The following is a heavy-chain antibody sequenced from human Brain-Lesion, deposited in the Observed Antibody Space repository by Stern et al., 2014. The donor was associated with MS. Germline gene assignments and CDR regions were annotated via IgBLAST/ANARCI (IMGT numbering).Heavy chain of an antibody. J-gene: IGHJ4*02. CDR3: ARRGDSSSSGFDY. V-gene: IGHV5-51*01. Sequence: VQLVESGAEVKKPGESLKISCKGSGYRFTSNWIGWGRQMPGKGLEWRGIIWPGDSDTRYSPSFQGQVTISADKSISTAYLQWSSLQASDTAMYYCARRGDSSSSGFDYWGQGTLVIVSS. CDR2: IWPGDSDT. CDR1: GYRFTSNW. D-gene: IGHD6-6*01.